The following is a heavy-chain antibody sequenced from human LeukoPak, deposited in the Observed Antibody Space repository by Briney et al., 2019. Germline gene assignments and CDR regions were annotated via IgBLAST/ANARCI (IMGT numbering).Heavy chain of an antibody. Sequence: PGGSLGLSCAASGFTFSTYVMNWFRQAPGKGLEWVSTISVGAEYIFYADSVKGRFTISRDDSNNALYLQMHSLRAEDTALYYCASGPPFLKYFEYWGLGTLVTVSS. V-gene: IGHV3-23*01. J-gene: IGHJ4*02. CDR1: GFTFSTYV. CDR2: ISVGAEYI. D-gene: IGHD3-3*01. CDR3: ASGPPFLKYFEY.